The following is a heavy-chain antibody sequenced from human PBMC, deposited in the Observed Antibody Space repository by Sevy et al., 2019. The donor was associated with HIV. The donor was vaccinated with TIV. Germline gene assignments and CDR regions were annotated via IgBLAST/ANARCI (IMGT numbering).Heavy chain of an antibody. CDR2: ISGSGGST. CDR3: AKAGSGYSYDY. D-gene: IGHD3-22*01. V-gene: IGHV3-23*01. Sequence: GGSLRLSCAASGFTVSSNYMSWVRQAPGKGLEWVSVISGSGGSTYYADSVKGRFTISRDNSKNTLYLQMNSLRAEDTAVYYCAKAGSGYSYDYWGQGTLVTVSS. J-gene: IGHJ4*02. CDR1: GFTVSSNY.